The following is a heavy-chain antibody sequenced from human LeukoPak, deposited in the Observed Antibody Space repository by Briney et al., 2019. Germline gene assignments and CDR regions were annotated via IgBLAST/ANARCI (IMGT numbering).Heavy chain of an antibody. V-gene: IGHV4-31*03. J-gene: IGHJ6*02. CDR3: ARELAGRPPTYGMDV. CDR2: IYYSGST. CDR1: GGSISSGGYY. Sequence: TLSLTCTVSGGSISSGGYYWSWIRQHPGKGLEWIGYIYYSGSTYYNPSLKSRVTISVDTSKNQFSLKLSSVTAADTAVYYCARELAGRPPTYGMDVWGQGTTVTVSS.